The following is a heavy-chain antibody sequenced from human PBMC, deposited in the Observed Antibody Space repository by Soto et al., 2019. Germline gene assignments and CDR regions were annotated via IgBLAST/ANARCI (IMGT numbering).Heavy chain of an antibody. CDR3: VSPYSYGSHYYYGMDV. J-gene: IGHJ6*02. Sequence: QVQLVQSGAEVKKPGSSVKVSCKASGGTFSSYAISWVRQAPGQGLEWMGGIIPIFGTANYAQKFQGRVTITAEESTSTAYMELSSLRSEDTAVYYCVSPYSYGSHYYYGMDVWGQGTTVTVSS. D-gene: IGHD5-18*01. V-gene: IGHV1-69*01. CDR1: GGTFSSYA. CDR2: IIPIFGTA.